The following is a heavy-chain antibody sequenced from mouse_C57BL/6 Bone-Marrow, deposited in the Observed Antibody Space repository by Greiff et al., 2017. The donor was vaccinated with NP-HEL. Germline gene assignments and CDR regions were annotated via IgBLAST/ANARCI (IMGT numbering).Heavy chain of an antibody. CDR2: IYPGSGNT. D-gene: IGHD2-1*01. Sequence: VQLVESGAELVRPGASVKLSCKASGYTFTDYYINWVKQRPGQGLEWIARIYPGSGNTYYNEKFKGKATLTAEKSSSTAYMQLSSLTSEDSAVYFCARRGYYRYFDVWGTGTTVTVSS. CDR3: ARRGYYRYFDV. J-gene: IGHJ1*03. V-gene: IGHV1-76*01. CDR1: GYTFTDYY.